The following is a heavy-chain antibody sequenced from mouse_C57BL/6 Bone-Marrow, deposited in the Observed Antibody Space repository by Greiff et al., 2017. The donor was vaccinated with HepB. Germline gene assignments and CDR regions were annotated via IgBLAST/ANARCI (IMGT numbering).Heavy chain of an antibody. Sequence: QVQLKQSGPGLVAPSQSLSITCTVSGFSLTSYGVHWVRQPPGKGLEWLVVIWSDGSTTYNSALKSRLSISKDNSKSQVFLKMNSLQTDDTAMYYCARHKLRYLYAMDYWGQGTSVTVSS. D-gene: IGHD1-1*01. J-gene: IGHJ4*01. CDR3: ARHKLRYLYAMDY. CDR1: GFSLTSYG. CDR2: IWSDGST. V-gene: IGHV2-6-1*01.